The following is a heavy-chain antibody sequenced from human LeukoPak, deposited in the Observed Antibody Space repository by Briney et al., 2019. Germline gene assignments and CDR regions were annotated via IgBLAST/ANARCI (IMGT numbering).Heavy chain of an antibody. CDR3: ASYSGYGYFDY. Sequence: PSETLSLTCTVFGGSISSYYWSWIRQPPGKGLEWIGYIYYSGSTNYNPSLKGRVTISVDTSKNQFSLKLSSVTAADTAVYYCASYSGYGYFDYWGQGTLVTVSS. CDR2: IYYSGST. J-gene: IGHJ4*02. CDR1: GGSISSYY. V-gene: IGHV4-59*01. D-gene: IGHD5-12*01.